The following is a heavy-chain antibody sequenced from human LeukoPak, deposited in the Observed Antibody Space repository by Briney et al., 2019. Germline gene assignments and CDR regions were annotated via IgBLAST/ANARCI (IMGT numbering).Heavy chain of an antibody. CDR2: ISAYNGDT. Sequence: ASVKVSCKASGYTFTSYGISWVRQAPGQGLEWMGWISAYNGDTNYAQKLQARVTMTTDTSTSTAYMELRSLRSDDTAVYYCARTDYGHPLGGYWGQGTLVTVS. D-gene: IGHD4-17*01. J-gene: IGHJ4*02. CDR1: GYTFTSYG. V-gene: IGHV1-18*01. CDR3: ARTDYGHPLGGY.